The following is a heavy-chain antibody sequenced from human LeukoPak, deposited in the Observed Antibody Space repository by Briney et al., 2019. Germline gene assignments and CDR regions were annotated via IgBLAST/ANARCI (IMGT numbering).Heavy chain of an antibody. CDR3: AKGQDVLTGYSYFDY. CDR2: ISGSGGTT. D-gene: IGHD3-9*01. Sequence: GGSLRLSCAASGFIFDSYATSWVRQAPGKGLEWVSVISGSGGTTYYADSVKGRFTISRDNFKNTLYLQMNSLRAEDTAVYYCAKGQDVLTGYSYFDYWGRGALVTVSS. J-gene: IGHJ4*02. V-gene: IGHV3-23*01. CDR1: GFIFDSYA.